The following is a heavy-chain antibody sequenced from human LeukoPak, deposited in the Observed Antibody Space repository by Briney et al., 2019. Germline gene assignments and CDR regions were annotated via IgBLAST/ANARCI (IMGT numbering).Heavy chain of an antibody. V-gene: IGHV4-39*07. CDR1: GGSISSSSYY. D-gene: IGHD2-15*01. Sequence: HPSETLSLTCTVSGGSISSSSYYWGWIRQPPGKGLEWIGSIYYSGSTYYNPSLKSRVTISVDTSKNQFSLNLKSVTPEDTAVYYCAREGRKSRGVDIVRKKETGYYYMDVWGKGTTVTVSS. CDR3: AREGRKSRGVDIVRKKETGYYYMDV. J-gene: IGHJ6*03. CDR2: IYYSGST.